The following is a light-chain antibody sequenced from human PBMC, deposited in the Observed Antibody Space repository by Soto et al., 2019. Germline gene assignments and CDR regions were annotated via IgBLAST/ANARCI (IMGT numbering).Light chain of an antibody. CDR1: RSDVGGYNY. J-gene: IGLJ1*01. V-gene: IGLV2-14*01. CDR3: SSYTGSSTLGV. Sequence: QSALTQPASVSGSPGQSITISCTGTRSDVGGYNYVSWYQQHPGKAPKLMIYDVSNRPSGVSNRFSGSKSGNTASLTISGLQAEDDADDYCSSYTGSSTLGVFGTGTKLTVL. CDR2: DVS.